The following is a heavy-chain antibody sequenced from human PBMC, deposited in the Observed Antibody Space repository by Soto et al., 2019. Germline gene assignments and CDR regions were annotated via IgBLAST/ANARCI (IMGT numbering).Heavy chain of an antibody. D-gene: IGHD6-25*01. J-gene: IGHJ4*02. CDR2: IKQDGSEK. V-gene: IGHV3-7*01. CDR3: AREKRANGYFDD. Sequence: PGVSLRLSCATSGFTFISYWMSSVRKAPGKGLEWVANIKQDGSEKYYVDSVKGRFTISRDNAKNSLYLQMNSLRAEDTAFYYCAREKRANGYFDDCGQGALVTVSS. CDR1: GFTFISYW.